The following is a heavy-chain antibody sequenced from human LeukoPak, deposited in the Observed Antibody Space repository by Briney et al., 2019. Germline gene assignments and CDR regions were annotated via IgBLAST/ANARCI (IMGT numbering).Heavy chain of an antibody. V-gene: IGHV4-31*03. J-gene: IGHJ3*01. D-gene: IGHD6-19*01. CDR2: MFYSGST. CDR3: ARETYLSSGHRIFDV. CDR1: GGSISSGGYY. Sequence: SQTLSLTCTVSGGSISSGGYYWSWVRQHPEKGLDWIGYMFYSGSTYYNPSLQSRATISVDSSNRKFSLNLTSVTAADTAVYYCARETYLSSGHRIFDVWGQGTLVTVS.